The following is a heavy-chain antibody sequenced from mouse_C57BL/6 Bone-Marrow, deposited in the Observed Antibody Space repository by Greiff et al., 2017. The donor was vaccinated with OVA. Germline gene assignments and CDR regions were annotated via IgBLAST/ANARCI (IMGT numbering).Heavy chain of an antibody. D-gene: IGHD4-1*01. Sequence: VQLQQSGAELVRPGASVKLSCTASGFNIKDDYMHWVKQRPEQGLEWIGWIDPENGDTEYASKFQGKATITADTSSNTAYLQLSSLTSEDTAVYYCTQTGTLACFAYWGQGTLVTVSA. CDR1: GFNIKDDY. CDR3: TQTGTLACFAY. V-gene: IGHV14-4*01. CDR2: IDPENGDT. J-gene: IGHJ3*01.